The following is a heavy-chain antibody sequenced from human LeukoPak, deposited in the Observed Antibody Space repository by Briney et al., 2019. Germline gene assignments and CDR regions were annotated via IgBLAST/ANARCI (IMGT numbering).Heavy chain of an antibody. CDR3: ARVGYCSHGSCLRLDWYLDL. V-gene: IGHV1-69*13. CDR1: GGTFSSYA. CDR2: IIPIFGTA. J-gene: IGHJ2*01. Sequence: SVKVSCKASGGTFSSYAISWVRQAPGQGLEWMGGIIPIFGTANYAQKFQGRVTITADESTSTAYMELSSLRSEDTAVYYCARVGYCSHGSCLRLDWYLDLWGRGTLVTVSS. D-gene: IGHD2-15*01.